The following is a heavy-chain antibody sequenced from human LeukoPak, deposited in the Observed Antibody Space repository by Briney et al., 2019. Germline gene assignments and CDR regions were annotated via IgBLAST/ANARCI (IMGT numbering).Heavy chain of an antibody. Sequence: GGSLRLSCAASGFTFSDSTVHWVRQASGKGLEWVGRIRGKPNNYATAYAASVKGMFSFSRDDSNTTAYLQINSLSTEDTAVYYCTRVKFSGYEIEYWGQGTLVTVSS. CDR2: IRGKPNNYAT. D-gene: IGHD5-12*01. V-gene: IGHV3-73*01. CDR3: TRVKFSGYEIEY. CDR1: GFTFSDST. J-gene: IGHJ4*02.